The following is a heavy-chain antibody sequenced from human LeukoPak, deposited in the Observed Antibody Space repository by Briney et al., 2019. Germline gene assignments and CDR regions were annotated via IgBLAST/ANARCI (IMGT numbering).Heavy chain of an antibody. CDR2: RNPNSGYT. J-gene: IGHJ4*02. Sequence: GASVKVSCKASGYTFTTYDINWVRQATGQGLEWMGWRNPNSGYTGYVQKFQGRVTITRDTSISTAYMELSSLRSEATAVYYCARVAGSIDYWGQGTLVTVSS. CDR1: GYTFTTYD. V-gene: IGHV1-8*03. CDR3: ARVAGSIDY. D-gene: IGHD6-19*01.